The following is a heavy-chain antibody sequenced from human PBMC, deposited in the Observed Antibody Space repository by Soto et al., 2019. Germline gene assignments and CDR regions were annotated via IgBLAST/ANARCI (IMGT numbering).Heavy chain of an antibody. Sequence: HPGGSLRLSCAASGFTFSSYAMSWVRQAPGKGLEWVSAISGSGGSTYYADSVKGRFTISRDNSKNTLYLQMNSLRAEDTAVYYCAKDHKSGYFVTNYYGMDVWGQGTTVTVS. V-gene: IGHV3-23*01. D-gene: IGHD3-3*01. CDR3: AKDHKSGYFVTNYYGMDV. CDR1: GFTFSSYA. J-gene: IGHJ6*02. CDR2: ISGSGGST.